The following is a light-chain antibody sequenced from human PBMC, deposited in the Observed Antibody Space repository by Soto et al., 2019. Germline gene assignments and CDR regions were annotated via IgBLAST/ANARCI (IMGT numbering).Light chain of an antibody. V-gene: IGKV3-20*01. J-gene: IGKJ4*01. CDR1: QSVSSSD. CDR3: QQYGSSPLT. CDR2: GAS. Sequence: EIVLTQSPGTLSLSPGERATLSCRASQSVSSSDLAWYQQKPGQAPRLLIYGASSRATGIPDRFSGSGSGTDVTLTISRLEPEDFAVYYCQQYGSSPLTFGGGTKVEIK.